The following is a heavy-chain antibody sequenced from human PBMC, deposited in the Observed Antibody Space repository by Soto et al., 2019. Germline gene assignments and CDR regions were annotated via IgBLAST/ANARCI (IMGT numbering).Heavy chain of an antibody. CDR3: ARRSTRLGYCSGGSCYSGQNDVFDV. CDR2: IYPGDSDT. D-gene: IGHD2-15*01. Sequence: GESLKISCKGSGYSFTSYWIGWVRQMPGKGLEWMGIIYPGDSDTRYSPSFQGQVTISADKSISTAYLRWSSLKASDTAMYYCARRSTRLGYCSGGSCYSGQNDVFDVSGQGSVVIVSS. CDR1: GYSFTSYW. J-gene: IGHJ3*01. V-gene: IGHV5-51*01.